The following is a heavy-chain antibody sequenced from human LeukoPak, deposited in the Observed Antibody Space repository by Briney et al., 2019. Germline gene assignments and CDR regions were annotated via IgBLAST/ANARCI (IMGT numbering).Heavy chain of an antibody. Sequence: GGSLRLSCAASGFTFSSYSMNWVRQAPGKGLEWVSSISSSSSYIYYADSVKGRFTISRDNAKNSLYLQMNSLRAEDTAVYYCARGQVYSYGPFDYCGQGTLVTVSS. CDR1: GFTFSSYS. J-gene: IGHJ4*02. CDR2: ISSSSSYI. D-gene: IGHD5-18*01. V-gene: IGHV3-21*01. CDR3: ARGQVYSYGPFDY.